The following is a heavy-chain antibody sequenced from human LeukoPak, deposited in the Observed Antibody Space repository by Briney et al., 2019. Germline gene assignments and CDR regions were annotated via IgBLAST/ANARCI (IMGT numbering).Heavy chain of an antibody. CDR1: GLTFGNYA. Sequence: GGSLRLSCVGSGLTFGNYAMSWVRQGPRKGLEWVSSLSGSGTIMNYAASVKGRVTISRDKSKNTLSLQLDNLGAEDTARYYCAKEATASYRISAFDVWGHGTIVIVSS. D-gene: IGHD1-14*01. J-gene: IGHJ3*01. V-gene: IGHV3-23*01. CDR3: AKEATASYRISAFDV. CDR2: LSGSGTIM.